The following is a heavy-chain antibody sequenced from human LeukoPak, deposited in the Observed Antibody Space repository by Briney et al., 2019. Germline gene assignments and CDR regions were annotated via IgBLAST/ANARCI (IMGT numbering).Heavy chain of an antibody. V-gene: IGHV4-59*08. CDR3: ARQRMVTTTIDAFDI. Sequence: SETLSLTCSVSGDSISNHYWSWIRQPPGKRLEWVGLIFHSGSTNYNPSLKSRTAISADMSKNQFSLKLSSVTAADSAVYYCARQRMVTTTIDAFDIWGPGTMVTVSS. CDR1: GDSISNHY. D-gene: IGHD2-21*02. J-gene: IGHJ3*02. CDR2: IFHSGST.